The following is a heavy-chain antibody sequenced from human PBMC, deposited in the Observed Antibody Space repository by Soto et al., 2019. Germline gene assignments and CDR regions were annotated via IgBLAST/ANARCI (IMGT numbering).Heavy chain of an antibody. D-gene: IGHD3-22*01. CDR3: AIRDDYDRSDHYSFAC. CDR1: GGTISTGGHY. J-gene: IGHJ4*02. Sequence: SDSLSITYARSGGTISTGGHYWNWIRQHQGKGLEWIGYIYHSGSAYYNPSLKSRVTISVDTSKNQFSLKLSSVTAADTAVYYWAIRDDYDRSDHYSFACWGQGT. V-gene: IGHV4-31*11. CDR2: IYHSGSA.